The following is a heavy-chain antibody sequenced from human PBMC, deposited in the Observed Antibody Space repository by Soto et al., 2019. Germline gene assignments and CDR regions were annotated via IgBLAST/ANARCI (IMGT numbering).Heavy chain of an antibody. V-gene: IGHV3-23*01. J-gene: IGHJ6*02. CDR2: ISGSGGST. D-gene: IGHD2-2*01. CDR1: GFTFSSYT. CDR3: AKDHAKYQRSLYYHGMDV. Sequence: PGGSLRLSCAASGFTFSSYTMSWVRQAPGKGLEWVSAISGSGGSTYYADSVKGRFTISRDNSKNTLYLQMNSLRAEDTAVYYCAKDHAKYQRSLYYHGMDVWGQGTTVTVSS.